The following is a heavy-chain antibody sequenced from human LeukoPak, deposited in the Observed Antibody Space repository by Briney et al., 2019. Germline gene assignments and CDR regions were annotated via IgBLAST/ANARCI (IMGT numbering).Heavy chain of an antibody. D-gene: IGHD1-7*01. CDR2: IYYSGST. Sequence: SETLSLTCTVSGGSISSYYRSWIRQPPGKGLEWIGYIYYSGSTNYNPSLKSRVTISVDTSKNQFSLKLSSVTAADTAVYYCARAGTIPYFDYWGQGTLVTVSS. J-gene: IGHJ4*02. CDR3: ARAGTIPYFDY. CDR1: GGSISSYY. V-gene: IGHV4-59*01.